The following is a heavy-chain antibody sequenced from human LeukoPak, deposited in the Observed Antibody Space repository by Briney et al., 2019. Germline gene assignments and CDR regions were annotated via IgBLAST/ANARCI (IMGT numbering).Heavy chain of an antibody. J-gene: IGHJ4*02. V-gene: IGHV3-33*01. CDR3: ARGGYDFWSGYSDDY. CDR2: IWYDGSNK. D-gene: IGHD3-3*01. Sequence: GGSLRLSCAASGFTFSSYGMHWVRQAPGKGLEWVAVIWYDGSNKYYADSVKGRFTISRDNSKNTLYLQMNSLRAEDTAVYYCARGGYDFWSGYSDDYWGQGTLVTVSS. CDR1: GFTFSSYG.